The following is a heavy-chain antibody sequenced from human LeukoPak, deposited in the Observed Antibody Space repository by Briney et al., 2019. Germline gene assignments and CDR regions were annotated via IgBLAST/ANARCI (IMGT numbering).Heavy chain of an antibody. CDR3: ARLQSDSHSTFDS. Sequence: GESLKISCKGSGYTFTNYWIGWVRQMPGKGLEWMGIIHPDDSDTRSSPSFQGQVTISADKSVSTAYLQWSSLKASDTAMFYCARLQSDSHSTFDSWGQGTLVTVSS. J-gene: IGHJ4*02. CDR1: GYTFTNYW. D-gene: IGHD5-18*01. V-gene: IGHV5-51*01. CDR2: IHPDDSDT.